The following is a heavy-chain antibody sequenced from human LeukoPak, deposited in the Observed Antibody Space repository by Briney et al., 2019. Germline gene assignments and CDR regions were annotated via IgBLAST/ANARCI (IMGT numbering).Heavy chain of an antibody. D-gene: IGHD5-18*01. V-gene: IGHV3-30*02. J-gene: IGHJ3*02. CDR2: IRYDGSNK. CDR1: GFIFSSYG. CDR3: ARRGTATDSFDI. Sequence: GGSLRLSCAASGFIFSSYGMHWVRQAPGKGLEWVAFIRYDGSNKYYADSVKGRFTISRDNSKNTLYLQMNSLRAEDTAVYSCARRGTATDSFDIWGQGTMVTVSS.